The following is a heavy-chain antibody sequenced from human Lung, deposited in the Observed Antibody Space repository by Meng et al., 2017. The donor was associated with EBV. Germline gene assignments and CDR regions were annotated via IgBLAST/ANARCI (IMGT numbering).Heavy chain of an antibody. CDR3: ARDLWPHIVVVTAPSEF. Sequence: QVQRGQSGAEVKRPGASVKASCKASGYTFSSYGFTWVRQAPGQGLEWLGWISTYNDNPKYAQKVQGRVTMTADTSTSTAYMELRSLTSDDTAVYYCARDLWPHIVVVTAPSEFWGQGTLVTVSS. CDR2: ISTYNDNP. CDR1: GYTFSSYG. J-gene: IGHJ4*02. V-gene: IGHV1-18*01. D-gene: IGHD2-21*02.